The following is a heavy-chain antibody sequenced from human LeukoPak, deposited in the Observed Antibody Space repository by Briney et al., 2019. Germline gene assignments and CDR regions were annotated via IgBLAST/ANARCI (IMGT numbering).Heavy chain of an antibody. CDR2: IKQDGSEK. J-gene: IGHJ4*02. CDR3: ARDFFCGGSCWVY. D-gene: IGHD2-15*01. V-gene: IGHV3-7*01. CDR1: GFTFSSYW. Sequence: AGGSLRLSCAASGFTFSSYWMSWVRQAPGKGLEWVANIKQDGSEKYYVDSVKGRFTISRDNANNSLYLQMNSLRAEDTAVYYCARDFFCGGSCWVYWGQGTLVTVSS.